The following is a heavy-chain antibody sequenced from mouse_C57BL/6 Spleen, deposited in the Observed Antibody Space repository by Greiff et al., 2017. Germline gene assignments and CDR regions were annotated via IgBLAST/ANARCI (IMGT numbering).Heavy chain of an antibody. CDR3: AGSDYCGRGFAY. J-gene: IGHJ3*01. CDR1: GYAFSSYW. CDR2: IYPGDGDT. Sequence: QVQLQQSGAELVKPGASVKISCKASGYAFSSYWMHWVKQRPGKGLEWIGQIYPGDGDTNYNGKFKGKATLTADKSSSTASMQLSSLASEDSAVYFCAGSDYCGRGFAYWGQGTLVTVSA. D-gene: IGHD1-1*01. V-gene: IGHV1-80*01.